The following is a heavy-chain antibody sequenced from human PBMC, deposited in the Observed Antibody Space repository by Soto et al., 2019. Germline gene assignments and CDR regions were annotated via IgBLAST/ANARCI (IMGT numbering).Heavy chain of an antibody. CDR2: TNPNSGNT. V-gene: IGHV1-8*01. CDR3: ARGRLRTIFGVVIIWFDP. CDR1: GYTFTSYD. Sequence: ASVKVSCKASGYTFTSYDINWVRQATGQGLEWMGWTNPNSGNTGYAQKFQGRVTMTRNTSISTAYMELSSLRSEDTAVYYCARGRLRTIFGVVIIWFDPWGQGTLVTVSS. J-gene: IGHJ5*02. D-gene: IGHD3-3*01.